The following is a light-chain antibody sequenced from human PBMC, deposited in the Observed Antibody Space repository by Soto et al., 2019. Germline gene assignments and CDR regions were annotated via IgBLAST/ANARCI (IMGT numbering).Light chain of an antibody. V-gene: IGLV4-69*01. J-gene: IGLJ1*01. Sequence: QPVLTQSPSASACLGASVKLTCTLSSGHSSYAIAWHQQQAEKGPRYLMKLNSDGSHSKGDGIPDRFSGSSSGAERYLTISGLQSEDEAAYYCQTWGTGIHYVFGTGTKVTVL. CDR1: SGHSSYA. CDR2: LNSDGSH. CDR3: QTWGTGIHYV.